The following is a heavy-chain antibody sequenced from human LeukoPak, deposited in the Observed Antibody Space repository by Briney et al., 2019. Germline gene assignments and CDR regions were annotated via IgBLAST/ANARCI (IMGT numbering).Heavy chain of an antibody. V-gene: IGHV3-23*01. J-gene: IGHJ4*02. CDR1: GFTFSSYA. Sequence: GGSLRLPCAASGFTFSSYAMSWVRQAPGKGLEWVSAISGSGGSTYYADSVKGRFTISRDNSKNTLYLQMNSLRAEDTAVYYCAATGGYFDWFSDYWGQGTLVTVSS. CDR2: ISGSGGST. D-gene: IGHD3-9*01. CDR3: AATGGYFDWFSDY.